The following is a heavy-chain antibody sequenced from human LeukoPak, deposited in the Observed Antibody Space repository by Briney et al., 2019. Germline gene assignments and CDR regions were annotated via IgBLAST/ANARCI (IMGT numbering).Heavy chain of an antibody. CDR3: AKYQTYYDFSSGYAGHDAFDI. J-gene: IGHJ3*02. Sequence: GESLKISCKGSGYSFTTYWIGWVLQMPEKGLEWMVIIYPGDSDTRYSPSFQGQVTISADKSVSTAYLQWSSLKASDTAMYYCAKYQTYYDFSSGYAGHDAFDIWGQGTMVTVSS. CDR1: GYSFTTYW. V-gene: IGHV5-51*01. CDR2: IYPGDSDT. D-gene: IGHD3-3*01.